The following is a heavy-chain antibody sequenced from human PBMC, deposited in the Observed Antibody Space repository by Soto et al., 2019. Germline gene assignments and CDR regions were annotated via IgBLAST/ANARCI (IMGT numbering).Heavy chain of an antibody. V-gene: IGHV4-30-4*01. J-gene: IGHJ4*02. D-gene: IGHD3-22*01. CDR1: GGSISSGDYY. Sequence: QVQLQESGPGLVKPSQTLSLTCTVSGGSISSGDYYWSWIRQPPGKGLEWIGYIYYSGSTYYNPSIKSRVTISVDTSKNQFSRKLSSVTAADTAVYYCARHSRQYYDSSGSFDYWGQGTLVTVSS. CDR3: ARHSRQYYDSSGSFDY. CDR2: IYYSGST.